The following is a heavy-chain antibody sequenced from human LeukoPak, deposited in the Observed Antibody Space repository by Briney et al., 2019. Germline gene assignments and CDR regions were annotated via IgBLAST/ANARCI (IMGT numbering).Heavy chain of an antibody. Sequence: QPGGSLRLSCAASGFTFSSYAMHWVRQAPGKGLEWVAVISYDGSNKYYADSVKGRFTISRDNSKNTLCLQMNSLRAEDTAVYYCARELTYDFWGGKSINSGRESWFDPWGQGTLVTVSS. CDR1: GFTFSSYA. CDR2: ISYDGSNK. CDR3: ARELTYDFWGGKSINSGRESWFDP. J-gene: IGHJ5*02. V-gene: IGHV3-30-3*01. D-gene: IGHD3-3*01.